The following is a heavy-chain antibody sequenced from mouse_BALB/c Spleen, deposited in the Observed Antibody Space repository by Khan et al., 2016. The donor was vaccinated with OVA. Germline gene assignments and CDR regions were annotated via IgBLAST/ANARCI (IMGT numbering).Heavy chain of an antibody. CDR2: INPNNGDT. D-gene: IGHD1-1*01. J-gene: IGHJ3*01. V-gene: IGHV1-18*01. CDR3: ARWYFGSTWFAY. Sequence: EVQLQQSGPELVKPGASVKISCKTSGYTFTEYTMHWVRQSHGKSLEWIGGINPNNGDTTYNQQFKGKATLTVDKSSSPAYMELRSLTSDDSAVFYCARWYFGSTWFAYWGQGTLVTVSA. CDR1: GYTFTEYT.